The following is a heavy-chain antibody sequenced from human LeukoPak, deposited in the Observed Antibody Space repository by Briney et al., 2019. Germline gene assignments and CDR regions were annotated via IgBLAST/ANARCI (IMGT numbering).Heavy chain of an antibody. CDR3: ARGISGSNHKFDC. Sequence: PSETLSLTCIVSGGSISSYYWSWIRQPAGKGLEWIGRIYTSGSTNYNPSLKSRVTMSVDTSKNQFSLKLTSVTAADTAVYYCARGISGSNHKFDCWGREPWSPSPQ. D-gene: IGHD1-14*01. CDR1: GGSISSYY. V-gene: IGHV4-4*07. CDR2: IYTSGST. J-gene: IGHJ4*02.